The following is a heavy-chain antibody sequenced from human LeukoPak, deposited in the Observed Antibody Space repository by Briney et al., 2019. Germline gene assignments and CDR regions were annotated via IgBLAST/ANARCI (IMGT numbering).Heavy chain of an antibody. D-gene: IGHD1-7*01. CDR1: GFTFSSYA. Sequence: GGSLRLSCAASGFTFSSYAIHWVRQAPGKGLEWVAVISDDGRNKYYADSVKGRFTISRDNSKNTLYLQMNSLKSEDTAVYFCARELGQNYGWGQGTLVTVSS. CDR2: ISDDGRNK. V-gene: IGHV3-30*04. CDR3: ARELGQNYG. J-gene: IGHJ4*02.